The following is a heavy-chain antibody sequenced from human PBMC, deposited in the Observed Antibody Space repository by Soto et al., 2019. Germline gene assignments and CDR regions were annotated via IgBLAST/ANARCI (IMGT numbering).Heavy chain of an antibody. J-gene: IGHJ3*02. Sequence: PSETLSLTCAVSGDSISSDGYYWNWIRLPPGKGLEWIGQINQSGSTNYSPSLKSRVTVSVDTSNNQFSLKLHSVTAADTAVYYCARGRYSDSSGFYDAFDIWGQGTMVTVSS. D-gene: IGHD3-22*01. CDR3: ARGRYSDSSGFYDAFDI. CDR1: GDSISSDGYY. CDR2: INQSGST. V-gene: IGHV4-34*01.